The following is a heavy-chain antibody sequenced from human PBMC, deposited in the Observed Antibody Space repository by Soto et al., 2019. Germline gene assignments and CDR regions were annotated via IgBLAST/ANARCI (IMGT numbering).Heavy chain of an antibody. D-gene: IGHD2-2*01. V-gene: IGHV3-21*06. CDR1: GFTFSRYG. J-gene: IGHJ5*01. CDR3: ARDPSEGRVGNWFES. CDR2: ISSSTSYV. Sequence: VGSLRLSCAASGFTFSRYGMNWLRQAPGKGLEWVASISSSTSYVYYADSVKGRFSTSRDNAKNILYLEMYGLRTEDTAVYYCARDPSEGRVGNWFESWGQGTLVTVSS.